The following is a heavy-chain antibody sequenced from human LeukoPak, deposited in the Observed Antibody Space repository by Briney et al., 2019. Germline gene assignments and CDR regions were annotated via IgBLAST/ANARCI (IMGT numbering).Heavy chain of an antibody. D-gene: IGHD6-13*01. V-gene: IGHV3-7*01. CDR1: GFTFSNYA. J-gene: IGHJ4*02. CDR2: IKQDGSEK. CDR3: ARDPGYSSSWSDY. Sequence: GGSLRLSCAASGFTFSNYAMSWVRQAPGKGLEWVANIKQDGSEKYYVDSVKGRFTISRDNAKNSLYLQMNSLRAEDTAVYYCARDPGYSSSWSDYWGQGTLVTVSS.